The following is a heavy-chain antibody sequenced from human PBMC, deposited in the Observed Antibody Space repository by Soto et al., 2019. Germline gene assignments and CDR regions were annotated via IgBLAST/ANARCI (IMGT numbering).Heavy chain of an antibody. Sequence: EVQLLESGGGLVQPGGSLRLSCAASGFTFSSYAMRWVRQAPGKGLEWVSAISGGGDSTYYADSVKGRFTTSRDNSKNTLYLQMNSLRAEDTAVYYCARRGSGSYYDYWGQGTLVTVSS. CDR2: ISGGGDST. D-gene: IGHD1-26*01. CDR1: GFTFSSYA. CDR3: ARRGSGSYYDY. V-gene: IGHV3-23*01. J-gene: IGHJ4*02.